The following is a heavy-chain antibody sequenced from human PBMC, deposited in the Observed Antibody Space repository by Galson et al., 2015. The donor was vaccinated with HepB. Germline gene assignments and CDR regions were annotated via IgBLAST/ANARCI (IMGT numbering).Heavy chain of an antibody. V-gene: IGHV4-59*08. CDR2: IYYSGST. CDR1: GGSISSYY. CDR3: ARSDSVFRLDY. Sequence: EPLSLTCTVSGGSISSYYWSWIRQPPGKGLEWIGYIYYSGSTNYNPSLKSRVTISVDTSKNQFSLKLSSVTAADTAVYYCARSDSVFRLDYWGQGTLVTVSS. J-gene: IGHJ4*02. D-gene: IGHD2-21*01.